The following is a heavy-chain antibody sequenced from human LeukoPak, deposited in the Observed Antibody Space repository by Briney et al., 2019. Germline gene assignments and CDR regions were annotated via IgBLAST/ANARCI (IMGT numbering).Heavy chain of an antibody. CDR3: ARGPRIMITFGDY. V-gene: IGHV3-30*04. D-gene: IGHD3-16*01. Sequence: GTSLRLSCAASGFTFISYAIHWVRQAPGKGLEWVAVISFHGTDSFYADSVKGRFTISRDNSKNTLYLQMSSLRADDTAVYYCARGPRIMITFGDYWGQGTLVTVSS. CDR1: GFTFISYA. CDR2: ISFHGTDS. J-gene: IGHJ4*02.